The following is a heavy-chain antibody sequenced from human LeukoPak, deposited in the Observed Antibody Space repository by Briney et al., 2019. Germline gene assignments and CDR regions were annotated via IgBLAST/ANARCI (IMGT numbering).Heavy chain of an antibody. CDR2: INPKSGGT. CDR3: ARAIRGVVVALPFDD. J-gene: IGHJ4*02. D-gene: IGHD3-10*01. CDR1: VYSFTDYY. V-gene: IGHV1-2*02. Sequence: ASVKVSCKASVYSFTDYYIHWVRQAPGQGPEWMGWINPKSGGTNYAQRLQRRVTMTRDTSMNTAYMELSRLRSDDTAVYYCARAIRGVVVALPFDDWGQGTLVTVSS.